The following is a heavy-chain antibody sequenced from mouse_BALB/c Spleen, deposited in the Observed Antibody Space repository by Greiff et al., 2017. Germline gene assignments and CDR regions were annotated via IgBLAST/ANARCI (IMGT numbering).Heavy chain of an antibody. Sequence: VQLQQSGAELVRPGVSVKISCKGSGYTFTDYAMHWVKQSHAKSLEWIGVISTYYGDASYNQKFKGKATMTVDKSSSTAYMELARLTSEDSAIYYCARWGYYGSSTYFDVWGAGTTVTVSA. CDR1: GYTFTDYA. V-gene: IGHV1S137*01. J-gene: IGHJ1*01. CDR3: ARWGYYGSSTYFDV. D-gene: IGHD1-1*01. CDR2: ISTYYGDA.